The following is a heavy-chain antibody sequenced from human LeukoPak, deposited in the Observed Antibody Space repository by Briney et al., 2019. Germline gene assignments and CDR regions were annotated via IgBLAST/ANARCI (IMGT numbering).Heavy chain of an antibody. J-gene: IGHJ6*04. V-gene: IGHV3-7*03. Sequence: GGSLRLSCAASGFTFSSYWMSWVRQAPGKGLEWVANIKQDGSEKYYVDSVKGRFTISRDDAKNSLYLQMNSLRAKDTAVYYCAREGGGYYYGMDVWGKGTTVTVSS. D-gene: IGHD3-16*01. CDR3: AREGGGYYYGMDV. CDR2: IKQDGSEK. CDR1: GFTFSSYW.